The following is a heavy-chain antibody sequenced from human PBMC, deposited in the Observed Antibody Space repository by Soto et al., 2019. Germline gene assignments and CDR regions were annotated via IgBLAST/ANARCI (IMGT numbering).Heavy chain of an antibody. Sequence: WWSLRLSCSASGFSVSSNYMSWFRQAPGKGLEWVSVIYSGGNTHYADSVKGRFTISRDNSKNTLYLQMNSLRAEDTAVYYCARDSTWIPYYHYGMDVWGQGTTVTVSS. D-gene: IGHD5-18*01. CDR2: IYSGGNT. CDR1: GFSVSSNY. V-gene: IGHV3-53*01. J-gene: IGHJ6*02. CDR3: ARDSTWIPYYHYGMDV.